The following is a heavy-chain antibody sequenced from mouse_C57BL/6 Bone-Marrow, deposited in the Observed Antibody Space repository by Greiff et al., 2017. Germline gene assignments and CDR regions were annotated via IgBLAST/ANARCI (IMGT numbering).Heavy chain of an antibody. CDR1: GYTFTSYG. CDR2: IYPRSGNT. J-gene: IGHJ1*03. V-gene: IGHV1-81*01. D-gene: IGHD1-1*01. Sequence: QVQLQQSGAELARPGASVKLSCKASGYTFTSYGISWVKQSTGQGLEWIGEIYPRSGNTYYNEKFKGKATLTADKSSSTAYMELRSLTSEDSAVYFCARVDYGSSWYFDVWGTGTTVTVSS. CDR3: ARVDYGSSWYFDV.